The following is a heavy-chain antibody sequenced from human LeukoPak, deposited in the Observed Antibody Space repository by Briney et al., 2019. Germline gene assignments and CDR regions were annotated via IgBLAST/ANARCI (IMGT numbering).Heavy chain of an antibody. J-gene: IGHJ4*02. CDR2: IDPSDSYT. V-gene: IGHV5-10-1*01. Sequence: GESLKISCKGSGYSFTSYWISWVRQMPGKGLEWMGRIDPSDSYTNYSPSFQGHGTISTDKSISAAYLQWNSLKASDTAMYYCARRGSSGWYDYWGQGTLVTVSS. CDR3: ARRGSSGWYDY. CDR1: GYSFTSYW. D-gene: IGHD6-19*01.